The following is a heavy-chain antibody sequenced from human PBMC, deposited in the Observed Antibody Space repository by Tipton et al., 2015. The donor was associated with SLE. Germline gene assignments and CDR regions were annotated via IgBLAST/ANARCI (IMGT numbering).Heavy chain of an antibody. J-gene: IGHJ4*02. Sequence: RSLRLSCAASGFTFSSYAMHWVRQAPGKGLEWVAVISYDGSNKYYADSVKGRFTISRDNSKNTLYLQMNSLRAEDTAVYYCAKDGEGDYWGQGTLVTVSS. CDR3: AKDGEGDY. V-gene: IGHV3-30*04. CDR2: ISYDGSNK. D-gene: IGHD3-10*01. CDR1: GFTFSSYA.